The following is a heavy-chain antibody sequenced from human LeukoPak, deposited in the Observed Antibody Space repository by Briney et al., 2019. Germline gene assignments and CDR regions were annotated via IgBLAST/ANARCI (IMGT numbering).Heavy chain of an antibody. Sequence: GGSLRLSCAASGFTFSLYAMNWVRQAPGKGLEWVASIKQDGSETLYVDSVKGRFTIFRDNTKTSLYLQMNSLRAEDTAVYYCARYGLGDTFDIWGQGTVVTVSS. CDR1: GFTFSLYA. V-gene: IGHV3-7*01. CDR3: ARYGLGDTFDI. J-gene: IGHJ3*02. CDR2: IKQDGSET. D-gene: IGHD4-17*01.